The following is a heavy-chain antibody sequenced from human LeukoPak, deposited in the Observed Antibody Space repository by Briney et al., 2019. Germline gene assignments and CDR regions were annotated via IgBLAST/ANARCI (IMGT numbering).Heavy chain of an antibody. CDR3: ARSGDYYDSSGYYYYYYMDV. CDR1: GYSISSGYY. Sequence: PSETLSLTCAVSGYSISSGYYWGWIRQPLGKGLEWIGSIYDSGSTYYNPSLKSRVTISVDTSKNQFSLKLSSVTAADTAVYYCARSGDYYDSSGYYYYYYMDVWGKGTTVTVSS. J-gene: IGHJ6*03. CDR2: IYDSGST. V-gene: IGHV4-38-2*01. D-gene: IGHD3-22*01.